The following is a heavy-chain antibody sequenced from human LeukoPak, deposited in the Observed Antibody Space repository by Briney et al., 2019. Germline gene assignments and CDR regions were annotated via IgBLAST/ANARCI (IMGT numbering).Heavy chain of an antibody. D-gene: IGHD3-9*01. CDR3: AKGGGYYDILTGYSLFDY. Sequence: GGSLRLSCAASGFTFSSYAMSWVRQAPGKGLEWVSAISGSGGSTYYADSVKGRFTISRDNLKNTLYLQMNSLRAEDTAVYYCAKGGGYYDILTGYSLFDYWGQGTLVTVSS. V-gene: IGHV3-23*01. CDR2: ISGSGGST. CDR1: GFTFSSYA. J-gene: IGHJ4*02.